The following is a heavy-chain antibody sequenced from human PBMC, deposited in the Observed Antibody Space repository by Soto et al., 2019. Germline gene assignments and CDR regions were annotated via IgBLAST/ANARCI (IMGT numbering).Heavy chain of an antibody. J-gene: IGHJ3*02. V-gene: IGHV1-18*01. CDR3: ARDVVVVAATTRQNAFDI. Sequence: GASVKVSCKASGYTFTSYGIIWVRQAPGQGLEWMGWISAYNGNTNYAQKLQGRVTMTTDTSTSTAYMELRSLRSDDTAVYYCARDVVVVAATTRQNAFDIWGQGTMVTVSS. D-gene: IGHD2-15*01. CDR1: GYTFTSYG. CDR2: ISAYNGNT.